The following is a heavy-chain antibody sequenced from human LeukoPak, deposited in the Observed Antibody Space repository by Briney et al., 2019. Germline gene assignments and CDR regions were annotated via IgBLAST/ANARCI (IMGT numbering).Heavy chain of an antibody. CDR2: IDPNSGGT. V-gene: IGHV1-2*02. Sequence: VASVKVSCKASGYSFIGYHMHWVRQAPGQGLEWMGWIDPNSGGTNYAQKFQGRVTMTRDTSITTVYMELSRLRSDDTAVYYCSRSSIAVAPVSGYWGQGTLVTVSP. CDR3: SRSSIAVAPVSGY. D-gene: IGHD6-19*01. CDR1: GYSFIGYH. J-gene: IGHJ1*01.